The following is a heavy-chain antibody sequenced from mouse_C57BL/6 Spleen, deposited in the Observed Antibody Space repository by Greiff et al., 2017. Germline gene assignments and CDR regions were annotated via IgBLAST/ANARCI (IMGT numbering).Heavy chain of an antibody. Sequence: EVKLVESGGGLVQPGGSLKLSCAASGFTFSDSYMYWVRQTPEKRLEWVAYISNGGGSTYSPDTVKGRFTISRDNAKNTLYLQMSRLKSEDTAMYYCARHRGDYDADYYAMDYWGQGTSVTVSS. CDR3: ARHRGDYDADYYAMDY. CDR2: ISNGGGST. CDR1: GFTFSDSY. J-gene: IGHJ4*01. V-gene: IGHV5-12*01. D-gene: IGHD2-4*01.